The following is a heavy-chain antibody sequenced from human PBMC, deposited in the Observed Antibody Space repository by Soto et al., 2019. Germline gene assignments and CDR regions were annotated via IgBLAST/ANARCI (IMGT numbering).Heavy chain of an antibody. CDR1: GFTFYNSW. V-gene: IGHV3-15*07. D-gene: IGHD2-15*01. Sequence: DVQLVESGGGLVKPGGSLRLSCAASGFTFYNSWMNWVRQAPGKGLEWVGRIKRNSDGGRTDYAAPVKGRFTISRDDSENTLYLQMNSLKTEDTDVYYCTTGSVEGVWGQGTTVSVSS. J-gene: IGHJ6*02. CDR2: IKRNSDGGRT. CDR3: TTGSVEGV.